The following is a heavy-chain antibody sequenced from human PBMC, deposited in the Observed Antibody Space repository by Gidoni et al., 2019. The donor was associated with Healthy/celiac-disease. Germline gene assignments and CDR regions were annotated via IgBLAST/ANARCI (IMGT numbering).Heavy chain of an antibody. D-gene: IGHD6-13*01. Sequence: EVQLVESGGGVVQPGGSLRLACAAAGCTFRSYSMNWVRRAPGKGLEWVSYISSSSSTIYYADSVKGRFTISRDNAKNSLYLQMNSLRDEDTAVYYCARDLGRYSSSWYFDYWGQGTLVTVSS. J-gene: IGHJ4*02. CDR1: GCTFRSYS. V-gene: IGHV3-48*02. CDR3: ARDLGRYSSSWYFDY. CDR2: ISSSSSTI.